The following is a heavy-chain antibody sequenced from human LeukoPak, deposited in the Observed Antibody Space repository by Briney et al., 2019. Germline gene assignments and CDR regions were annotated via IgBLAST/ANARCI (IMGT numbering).Heavy chain of an antibody. V-gene: IGHV3-15*01. D-gene: IGHD1-26*01. CDR2: IKTKTNGGKT. CDR1: GFTFSNSW. J-gene: IGHJ6*02. CDR3: TTDSRPLSGSYYYYYGMDV. Sequence: GGSLRLSCAASGFTFSNSWMSWVRQAPGKGLEWVGRIKTKTNGGKTDYAAPVKGRFTISRDDSKNTLYLQMNSLKTEDTAVYYCTTDSRPLSGSYYYYYGMDVWGQGTTVTVSS.